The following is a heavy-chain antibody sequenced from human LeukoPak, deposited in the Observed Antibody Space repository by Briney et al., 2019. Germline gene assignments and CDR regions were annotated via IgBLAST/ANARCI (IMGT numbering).Heavy chain of an antibody. D-gene: IGHD3-3*01. CDR3: AKVATIFGVVIIASGYYFDY. V-gene: IGHV3-23*01. Sequence: GGSLRLSCAASGFTFSSYAMGWVRQAPGKGLEWVSAISGSGGSTYYADSVKGRFTISRDNSKNTLYLQMNSLRAEDTAVYYCAKVATIFGVVIIASGYYFDYWGQETLVTVSS. J-gene: IGHJ4*02. CDR1: GFTFSSYA. CDR2: ISGSGGST.